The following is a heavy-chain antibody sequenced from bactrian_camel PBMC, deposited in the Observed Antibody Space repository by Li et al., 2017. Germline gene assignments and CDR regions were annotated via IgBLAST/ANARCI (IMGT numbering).Heavy chain of an antibody. J-gene: IGHJ4*01. V-gene: IGHV3S10*01. D-gene: IGHD6*01. Sequence: VQLVESGGGSVQAGGSLRLSCATSGFTFTSYYMAWFRQAPGKARVGVAGIASDGSTKYHDSVRGRFTISKDNANNSLYLQMDSLKPEDTATYICAAGARLGGSWFYPQAGYNYWGQGTQVTVS. CDR3: AAGARLGGSWFYPQAGYNY. CDR1: GFTFTSYY. CDR2: IASDGST.